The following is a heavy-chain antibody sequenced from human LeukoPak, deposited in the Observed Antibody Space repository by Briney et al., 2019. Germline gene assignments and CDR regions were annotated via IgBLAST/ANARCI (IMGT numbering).Heavy chain of an antibody. CDR2: ICHSGST. D-gene: IGHD2-2*01. CDR1: GYSISSGYY. J-gene: IGHJ4*02. CDR3: ARHYCSSTSCLLDY. Sequence: SETLSLTCAVSGYSISSGYYWGWVRQPPGKGLEWIGSICHSGSTYYNPSLKSRVTISVDTSKNQFSLKLSSVTAADTAVYYCARHYCSSTSCLLDYWGQGTLVTVSS. V-gene: IGHV4-38-2*01.